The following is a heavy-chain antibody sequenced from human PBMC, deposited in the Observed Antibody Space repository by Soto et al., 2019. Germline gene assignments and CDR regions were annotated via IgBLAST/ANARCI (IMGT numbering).Heavy chain of an antibody. CDR3: GKVLVGATGHTDSDS. D-gene: IGHD2-15*01. J-gene: IGHJ4*02. V-gene: IGHV4-39*01. Sequence: ETLSLTCTVSGGSIYRSGYYWGWIRQPPGRGLEWIGNIDYNGVTYSNPSLKSRVTISRDTSKNQLSLKLTSVTAADTALYYCGKVLVGATGHTDSDSWGPGTLVTVSS. CDR2: IDYNGVT. CDR1: GGSIYRSGYY.